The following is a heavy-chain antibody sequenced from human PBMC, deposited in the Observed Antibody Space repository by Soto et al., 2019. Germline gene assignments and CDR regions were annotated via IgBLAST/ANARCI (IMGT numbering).Heavy chain of an antibody. J-gene: IGHJ4*02. CDR3: TRDPPLWAYGDYAFDY. CDR1: GFTFGDYA. V-gene: IGHV3-49*03. D-gene: IGHD4-17*01. CDR2: IRSKAYGGTT. Sequence: GGSLRLSCTSSGFTFGDYAMSWFRQAPGKGLEWVGFIRSKAYGGTTEYAASVKGRFTISRDDSKSIAYLQMNSLKTEDTAVYYCTRDPPLWAYGDYAFDYWGQGTLVTV.